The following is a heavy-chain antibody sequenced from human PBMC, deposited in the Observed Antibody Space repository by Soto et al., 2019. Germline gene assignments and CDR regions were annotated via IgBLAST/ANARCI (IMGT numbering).Heavy chain of an antibody. V-gene: IGHV1-69*01. Sequence: QVQLVQSGAEVKKPGSSVKVSCKASGGTFSSYAISWVRQAPGQGLEWMGGTIPIFGTANYAQKFQGRVTVSADESTSRAYMELSSLRCEDTAVYYCGRGDAYQANGMDVWGQGTTVTVSS. CDR2: TIPIFGTA. D-gene: IGHD2-2*01. J-gene: IGHJ6*02. CDR1: GGTFSSYA. CDR3: GRGDAYQANGMDV.